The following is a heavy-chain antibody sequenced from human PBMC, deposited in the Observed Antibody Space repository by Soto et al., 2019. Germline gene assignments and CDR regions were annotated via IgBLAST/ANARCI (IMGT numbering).Heavy chain of an antibody. CDR1: GGCISSSNW. D-gene: IGHD3-10*01. CDR3: ARQGFGALHGLVDV. CDR2: IYHSGST. J-gene: IGHJ6*02. Sequence: SENLSLTCAVSGGCISSSNWWSGVRQPPGKGLEWIGEIYHSGSTNYNPSLKSRVTISVDKSKNQFSLKLSSVTAADTAVYYCARQGFGALHGLVDVWGQGTTVS. V-gene: IGHV4-4*02.